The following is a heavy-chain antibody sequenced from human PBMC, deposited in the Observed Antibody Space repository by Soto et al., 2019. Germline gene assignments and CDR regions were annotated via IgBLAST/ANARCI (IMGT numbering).Heavy chain of an antibody. Sequence: GSLRLACAASGFTFSSYGMHWVRQAPGKGLEWVAVISYDGSNKYYADSVKGRFTISRDNSKNTLYLRMNSLRAEDAAVYYCAKESEGYYSNWFDPWGQGTLVTVSS. V-gene: IGHV3-30*18. CDR3: AKESEGYYSNWFDP. J-gene: IGHJ5*02. D-gene: IGHD3-16*01. CDR1: GFTFSSYG. CDR2: ISYDGSNK.